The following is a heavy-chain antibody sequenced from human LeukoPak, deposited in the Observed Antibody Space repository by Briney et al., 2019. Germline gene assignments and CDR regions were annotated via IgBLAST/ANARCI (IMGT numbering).Heavy chain of an antibody. CDR2: INHSGST. J-gene: IGHJ5*02. V-gene: IGHV4-34*01. CDR1: GGSFSGYY. Sequence: PSETLSLTCAVYGGSFSGYYWSWIRQPLGKGLEWIGEINHSGSTNYNPSLKSRVTISVDTSKNQFSLKLSSVTAADTAVYYCARGRRKRQQLVLNWFDPWGQGTLVTVSS. D-gene: IGHD6-13*01. CDR3: ARGRRKRQQLVLNWFDP.